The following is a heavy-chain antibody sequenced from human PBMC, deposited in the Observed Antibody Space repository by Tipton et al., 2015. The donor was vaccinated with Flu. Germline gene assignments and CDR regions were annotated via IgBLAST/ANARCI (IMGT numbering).Heavy chain of an antibody. J-gene: IGHJ4*02. CDR1: GFTFSSSW. V-gene: IGHV3-7*03. CDR3: ARGYSANSADD. CDR2: IKGDGSEE. Sequence: SLRLSCAASGFTFSSSWMNWVRQAPGKGLEWVANIKGDGSEEYYVDSAKGRFTISRDNSKNTLYLQMNSLRAEDTAMYYCARGYSANSADDWGQGTLVTVSS. D-gene: IGHD4-23*01.